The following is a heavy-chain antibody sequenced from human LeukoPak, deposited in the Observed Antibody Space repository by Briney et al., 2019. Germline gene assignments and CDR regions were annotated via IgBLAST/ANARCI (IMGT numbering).Heavy chain of an antibody. CDR2: IYPGDSGT. CDR1: GYSFTSYW. Sequence: GESLKISRKGSGYSFTSYWIGWVRQMPGKGLEWMGIIYPGDSGTRYSPSFQGQVTISADKSISTAYLQWSSLKASDTAIYYCARRSDYGGNSDWGQGTLVTVSS. CDR3: ARRSDYGGNSD. V-gene: IGHV5-51*01. D-gene: IGHD4-23*01. J-gene: IGHJ4*02.